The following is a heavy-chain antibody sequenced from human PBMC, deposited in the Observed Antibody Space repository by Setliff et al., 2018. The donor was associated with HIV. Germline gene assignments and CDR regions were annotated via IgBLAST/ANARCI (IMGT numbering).Heavy chain of an antibody. Sequence: ASVKVSCKASGLTFINYDINWVRQAPGQGLEWMGWMNPNSSNTGYAQKFQGRVAMTRNTSINTAYMELSSLRSEDTAVYYCARGATAHGYYYMDVWGKGTAVTVSS. CDR3: ARGATAHGYYYMDV. CDR2: MNPNSSNT. CDR1: GLTFINYD. D-gene: IGHD1-26*01. J-gene: IGHJ6*03. V-gene: IGHV1-8*02.